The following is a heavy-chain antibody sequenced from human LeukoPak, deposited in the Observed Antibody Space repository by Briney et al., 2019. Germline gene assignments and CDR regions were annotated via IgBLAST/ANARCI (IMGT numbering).Heavy chain of an antibody. CDR2: IYYSGST. J-gene: IGHJ3*02. CDR3: ARHPIVDRKSHAFDI. D-gene: IGHD3-22*01. CDR1: GGSISSYY. V-gene: IGHV4-59*08. Sequence: KSSETLSLTCTVSGGSISSYYWSWIRQPPGKGLEWIGYIYYSGSTNYNPSLKSRVTISVDTSKNQFSLKLSSVTAADTAVYYCARHPIVDRKSHAFDIWGQGTMVTVSS.